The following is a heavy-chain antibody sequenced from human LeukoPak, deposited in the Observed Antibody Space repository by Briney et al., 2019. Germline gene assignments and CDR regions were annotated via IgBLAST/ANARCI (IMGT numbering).Heavy chain of an antibody. CDR3: AKGRWYSSGNDAFDI. D-gene: IGHD6-6*01. CDR1: GFTFSSYA. CDR2: ISGSGGST. Sequence: GGSLRLSCAASGFTFSSYAMSWVRQAPGKGLEWVSVISGSGGSTYYADSVKGRFTISRDNSKNTLYLQMNSLRAEDTAVYYCAKGRWYSSGNDAFDIWGQGTMVTVSS. J-gene: IGHJ3*02. V-gene: IGHV3-23*01.